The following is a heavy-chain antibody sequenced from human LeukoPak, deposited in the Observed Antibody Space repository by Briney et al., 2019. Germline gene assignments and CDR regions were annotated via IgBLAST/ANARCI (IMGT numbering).Heavy chain of an antibody. J-gene: IGHJ6*03. CDR2: IYTSGST. V-gene: IGHV4-4*07. CDR1: GGSISSYY. CDR3: ARDGCSSTSCYAYYYYYMDV. D-gene: IGHD2-2*01. Sequence: PSETLSLTXTVSGGSISSYYWSWIRQPAGKGLEWIGRIYTSGSTNYNPSLKSRVTMSVDTSKNQFSLKLSSVTAADTAVHYCARDGCSSTSCYAYYYYYMDVWGKGTTVTVSS.